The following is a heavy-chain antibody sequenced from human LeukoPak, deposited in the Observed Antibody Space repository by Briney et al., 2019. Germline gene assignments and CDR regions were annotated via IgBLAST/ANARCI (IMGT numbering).Heavy chain of an antibody. CDR1: GGSISSSSYY. Sequence: TSETLSLTCTVSGGSISSSSYYWGWIRQPPGKGLEWIGSIYYSGSTYYNPSLKSRVTISVDTSKNQFSLKLSSVTAADTAVYYCARERLDVDTAMVTSIDYWGQGTLVTVSS. D-gene: IGHD5-18*01. J-gene: IGHJ4*02. CDR3: ARERLDVDTAMVTSIDY. CDR2: IYYSGST. V-gene: IGHV4-39*02.